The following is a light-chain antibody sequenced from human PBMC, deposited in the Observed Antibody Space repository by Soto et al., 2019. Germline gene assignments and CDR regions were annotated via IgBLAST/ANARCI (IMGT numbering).Light chain of an antibody. CDR2: AAS. Sequence: DIQLTQSPSFLSASVGDNVTITCRASHAISSSLAWYQQNPGKAPKLLIYAASTLQSGVPSRFSGSGSGTEFTLTISSLQPEDFATYYCQQLNSYPLTFGGGAKVEI. CDR1: HAISSS. J-gene: IGKJ4*01. CDR3: QQLNSYPLT. V-gene: IGKV1-9*01.